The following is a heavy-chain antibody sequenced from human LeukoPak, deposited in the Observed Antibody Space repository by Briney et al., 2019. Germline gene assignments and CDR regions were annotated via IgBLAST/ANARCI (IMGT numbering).Heavy chain of an antibody. CDR1: GYTFTGYY. V-gene: IGHV1-2*05. CDR2: INPNSGGT. CDR3: ASYPGNSSGWPQVDY. D-gene: IGHD6-19*01. J-gene: IGHJ4*02. Sequence: GASVKVSCKASGYTFTGYYMHWVRQAPGQGLEWMGRINPNSGGTNYAQKFQGRVTMTRDTSISTAYMELSRLRSDDTVVYYCASYPGNSSGWPQVDYWGQGTLVTVSS.